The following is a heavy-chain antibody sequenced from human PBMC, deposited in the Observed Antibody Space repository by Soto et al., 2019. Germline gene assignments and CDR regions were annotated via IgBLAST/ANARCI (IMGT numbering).Heavy chain of an antibody. D-gene: IGHD1-1*01. CDR3: AREDNRGCDY. V-gene: IGHV4-34*01. CDR2: INHSGST. J-gene: IGHJ4*02. Sequence: WTWLRQPPGKGLEWIGEINHSGSTNYNPSLKSRVTISVDTSKNQFSLKLNSVTAADTAVYYCAREDNRGCDYWGQGALVTVSS.